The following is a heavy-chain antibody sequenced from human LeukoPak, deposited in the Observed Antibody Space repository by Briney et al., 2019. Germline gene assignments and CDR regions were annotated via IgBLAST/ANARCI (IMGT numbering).Heavy chain of an antibody. J-gene: IGHJ4*02. CDR3: ARDWGYDSRGCPDY. D-gene: IGHD3-22*01. CDR2: ISSSGSTI. V-gene: IGHV3-48*04. Sequence: GGSLRLSCAASGFTFNTYSMTWVRQAPGKGLEWVSYISSSGSTIHYADSAKGRFTISRDNAKNSLYLQMNSLRADDTAVYYCARDWGYDSRGCPDYWGQGTLVTVSS. CDR1: GFTFNTYS.